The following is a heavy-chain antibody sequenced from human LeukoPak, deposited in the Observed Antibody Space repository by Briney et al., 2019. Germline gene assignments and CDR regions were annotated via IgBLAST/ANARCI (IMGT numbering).Heavy chain of an antibody. J-gene: IGHJ4*02. D-gene: IGHD6-6*01. V-gene: IGHV1-18*01. CDR2: ISAYDGNT. CDR1: GYISTNYG. Sequence: ASVKVSCKASGYISTNYGISWVRQAPGQGLEWMGWISAYDGNTHYAQKFQGRVTVTTDTSTSTAYMELRSLRSDDTAVYYCAGPYSSSSVAVLGYDYWGQGTLVTVSS. CDR3: AGPYSSSSVAVLGYDY.